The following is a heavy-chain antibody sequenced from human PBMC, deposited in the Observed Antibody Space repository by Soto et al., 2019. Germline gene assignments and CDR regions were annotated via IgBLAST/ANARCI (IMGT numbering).Heavy chain of an antibody. CDR2: ISAHNGNT. CDR3: ARGRYGDY. V-gene: IGHV1-18*01. J-gene: IGHJ4*02. CDR1: GYGFTTYG. Sequence: QVHLVQSGAEVKKPGASVKVSCKGSGYGFTTYGITWVRQAPGQGLEWMAWISAHNGNTNYAQKLQGRVTVTRDTSPSTAYMELRSLRSDETAGYYCARGRYGDYWGQGALVTVSS. D-gene: IGHD1-1*01.